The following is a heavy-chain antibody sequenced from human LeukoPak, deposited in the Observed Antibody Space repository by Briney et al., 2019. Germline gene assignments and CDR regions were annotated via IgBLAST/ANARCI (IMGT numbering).Heavy chain of an antibody. V-gene: IGHV4-59*01. CDR2: IYDSGST. CDR3: ASLTTADAFDI. D-gene: IGHD3-22*01. J-gene: IGHJ3*02. Sequence: SETLSLTCTVSGGSISSYYWSWIRQPPGKGLERIGHIYDSGSTNYNPSLKSRVTISVDTSKNQFSLKVSSVTAAATAVYYCASLTTADAFDIWGQGTMVTVSS. CDR1: GGSISSYY.